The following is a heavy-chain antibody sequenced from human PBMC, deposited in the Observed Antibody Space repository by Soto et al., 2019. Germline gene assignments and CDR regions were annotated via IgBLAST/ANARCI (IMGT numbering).Heavy chain of an antibody. Sequence: EVQLVESGGGLVQPGGSLKLSCAASGFTFSGSAMHCVRQASGKGLEWVGRIRSKANSYATAYAASVKGRFTISRDDSKNTAYLQMNSLKTEDTAVYYCASDTARVYYGIDVWGQGTTVTVSS. V-gene: IGHV3-73*02. CDR3: ASDTARVYYGIDV. D-gene: IGHD5-18*01. J-gene: IGHJ6*02. CDR1: GFTFSGSA. CDR2: IRSKANSYAT.